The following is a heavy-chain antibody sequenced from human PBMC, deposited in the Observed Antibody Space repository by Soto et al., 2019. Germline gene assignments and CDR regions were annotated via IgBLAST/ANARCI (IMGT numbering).Heavy chain of an antibody. CDR2: ISPNSGGT. Sequence: QVQLVQSGAEVKKSGASVKISCKASGYSFTGYYIHWVRQAPGQGFEGMGEISPNSGGTKYAQKFQGRVTMTRDKSITTVYRDLSNLSPDDTAVYYCGKGRSGDVGVFYWGQGTLVTVYS. D-gene: IGHD1-26*01. J-gene: IGHJ4*02. V-gene: IGHV1-2*02. CDR1: GYSFTGYY. CDR3: GKGRSGDVGVFY.